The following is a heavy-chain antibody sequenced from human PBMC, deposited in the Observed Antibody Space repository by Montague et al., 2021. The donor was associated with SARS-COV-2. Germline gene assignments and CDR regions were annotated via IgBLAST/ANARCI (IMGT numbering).Heavy chain of an antibody. Sequence: SLRLSCAASGFTFSSYAMYWVRQAPGKGLEWVAVISYDGSNKYYADSVKGRFTISRDNSKNTLYVQMDSLRAGDTAVYYCARGVETGTLFTYYYYGMDVWGQGTTVTVSS. CDR2: ISYDGSNK. CDR3: ARGVETGTLFTYYYYGMDV. J-gene: IGHJ6*02. V-gene: IGHV3-30-3*01. CDR1: GFTFSSYA. D-gene: IGHD1-7*01.